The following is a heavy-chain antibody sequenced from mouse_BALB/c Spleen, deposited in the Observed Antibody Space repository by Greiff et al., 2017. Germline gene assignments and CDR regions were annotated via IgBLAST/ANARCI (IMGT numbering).Heavy chain of an antibody. CDR1: GYAFTNYL. J-gene: IGHJ2*01. V-gene: IGHV1-54*01. Sequence: LQESGAELVRPGTSVKVSCKASGYAFTNYLIEWVKQRPGQGLEWIGVINPGSGGTNYNEKFKGKATLTADKSSSTAYMQLSSLTSDDSAVYFCARSRYRYFFDYWGQGTTLTVSS. D-gene: IGHD2-14*01. CDR3: ARSRYRYFFDY. CDR2: INPGSGGT.